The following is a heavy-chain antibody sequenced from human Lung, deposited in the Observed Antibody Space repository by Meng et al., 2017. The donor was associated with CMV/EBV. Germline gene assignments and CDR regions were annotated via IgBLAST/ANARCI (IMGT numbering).Heavy chain of an antibody. CDR2: INHSGST. CDR3: ARSYSYGWGPYYYYGMDV. V-gene: IGHV4-34*01. D-gene: IGHD5-18*01. CDR1: GGSFSGYY. Sequence: GSXRLXCAVYGGSFSGYYWSWIRQPPGKGLEWIGEINHSGSTNYNPSLKSRVTISVDTSKNQFSLKLSSVTAADTAVYYCARSYSYGWGPYYYYGMDVLGQGXTVTVSS. J-gene: IGHJ6*02.